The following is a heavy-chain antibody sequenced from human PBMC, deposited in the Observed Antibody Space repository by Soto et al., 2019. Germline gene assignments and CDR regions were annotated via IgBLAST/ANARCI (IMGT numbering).Heavy chain of an antibody. D-gene: IGHD3-3*01. V-gene: IGHV3-33*01. J-gene: IGHJ5*02. Sequence: PGGSLRLSWAASGFTFSNYGMHWVRQAPGKGLEWVAVIWYDGSKQYYSDSVKGRFTISRDDSKNTVYLQMSSLRAEDTAIYYCARETITIYGVVKGWFDPWGQGTLVTVSS. CDR1: GFTFSNYG. CDR2: IWYDGSKQ. CDR3: ARETITIYGVVKGWFDP.